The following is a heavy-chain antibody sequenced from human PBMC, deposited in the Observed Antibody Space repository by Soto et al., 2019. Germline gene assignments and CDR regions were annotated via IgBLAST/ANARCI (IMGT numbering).Heavy chain of an antibody. CDR1: GFTFSSYS. CDR3: ARDDGGSGWSNDY. D-gene: IGHD6-19*01. J-gene: IGHJ4*02. V-gene: IGHV3-21*01. CDR2: ISSSSSYI. Sequence: EVQLVESGGGLVKPGGSLRLSCAASGFTFSSYSMNWVGQAPGKGLEWVSSISSSSSYIYYADSVKGRFTISRDNAKNSLYLQTNSLRAEDTAVYYCARDDGGSGWSNDYWGQGTLVTVSS.